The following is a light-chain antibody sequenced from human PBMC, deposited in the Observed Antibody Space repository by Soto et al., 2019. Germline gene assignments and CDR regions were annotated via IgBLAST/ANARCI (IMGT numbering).Light chain of an antibody. V-gene: IGKV1-39*01. CDR3: QQSHSTPPT. Sequence: DIPMAQSPPSLSASVGDRVTITCRASHNIVTYLNWYQQKAGKAPSLLIYEASHLQSGVPFRFFGSGSWTDFTLTIDNLQHEDSATYYCQQSHSTPPTFGPGTKLEIK. J-gene: IGKJ2*01. CDR1: HNIVTY. CDR2: EAS.